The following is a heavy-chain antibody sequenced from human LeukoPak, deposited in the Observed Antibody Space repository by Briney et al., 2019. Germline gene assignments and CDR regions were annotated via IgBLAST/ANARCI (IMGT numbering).Heavy chain of an antibody. V-gene: IGHV1-8*01. J-gene: IGHJ1*01. D-gene: IGHD4-17*01. CDR3: ASPDPYGDYTFQH. CDR1: GYTFTSYD. CDR2: MNPNSGNT. Sequence: ASVKVSCKASGYTFTSYDINWVRQATGQGLEWMGWMNPNSGNTGYAQKFQGRVTMTRNTSISTAYMELSSLRSEDTAVYYCASPDPYGDYTFQHWGQGTLVTVPS.